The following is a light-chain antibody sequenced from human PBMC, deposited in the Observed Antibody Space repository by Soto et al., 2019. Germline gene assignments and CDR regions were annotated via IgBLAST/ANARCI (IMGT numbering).Light chain of an antibody. CDR1: QSLSSTY. CDR3: QRYGSSSLS. Sequence: EMLLTQSPGTLSLSPGERATLFCRASQSLSSTYLAWYQQRPGQAPRLLIFGASNRATGIPDRFRGSGSGTDFTLTISRLEPGDFAVYYCQRYGSSSLSFGGGTKVDIK. CDR2: GAS. V-gene: IGKV3-20*01. J-gene: IGKJ4*01.